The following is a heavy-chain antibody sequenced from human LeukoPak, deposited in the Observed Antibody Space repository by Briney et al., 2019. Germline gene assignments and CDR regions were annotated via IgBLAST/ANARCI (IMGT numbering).Heavy chain of an antibody. CDR1: GGSISSYY. D-gene: IGHD3-3*01. CDR3: AREPPGLGFGAYYFDY. V-gene: IGHV4-4*08. J-gene: IGHJ4*02. Sequence: SSETLSLTCTVSGGSISSYYWSWIRQPPGKGLEWIGYIYTSGSTNYNPSLKSRVTMSVDTSKNQFSLKLSSVTAADTAVYYCAREPPGLGFGAYYFDYWGQGTLVTVSS. CDR2: IYTSGST.